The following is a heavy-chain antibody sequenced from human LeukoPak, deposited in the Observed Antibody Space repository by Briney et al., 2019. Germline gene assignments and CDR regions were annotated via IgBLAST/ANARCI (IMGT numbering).Heavy chain of an antibody. J-gene: IGHJ3*02. CDR3: ARGASGSSHAFDI. CDR1: GYTFSIYD. V-gene: IGHV1-46*01. CDR2: MNPTGGST. Sequence: GASVKVSCKASGYTFSIYDIHWVRQAPGQGLEWMGKMNPTGGSTSNAQKFQGRVTKTSDTSTSTVYMELSSLTSEDTAMYYCARGASGSSHAFDIWGQGTMVTVSS. D-gene: IGHD1-26*01.